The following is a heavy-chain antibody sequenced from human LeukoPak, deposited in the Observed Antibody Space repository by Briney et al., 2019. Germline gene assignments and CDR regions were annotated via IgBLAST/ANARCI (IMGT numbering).Heavy chain of an antibody. CDR1: GDSISSYY. CDR3: ARGRAAAGMICFDP. D-gene: IGHD6-13*01. J-gene: IGHJ5*02. V-gene: IGHV4-59*12. CDR2: ISHSGST. Sequence: SETLSLTCTVFGDSISSYYWSWLRQPPGKGLEWVGDISHSGSTNYNPSLKSRVTISVDTSKNHFSLNLSSMTATYTAVYYCARGRAAAGMICFDPWGQGTLVTVSS.